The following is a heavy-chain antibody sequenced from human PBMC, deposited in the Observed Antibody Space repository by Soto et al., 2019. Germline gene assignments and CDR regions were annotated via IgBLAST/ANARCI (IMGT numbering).Heavy chain of an antibody. J-gene: IGHJ4*02. V-gene: IGHV3-30*18. D-gene: IGHD5-18*01. CDR1: GFTFSSYG. CDR2: ISYDGSNK. Sequence: QVQLVESGGGVVQPGRSLRLSCAASGFTFSSYGMHWVRQAPGKGLEWVAVISYDGSNKYYADSVKGRFTISRDNSKNTLYLQVNSLRAEDTAVYYCAKDLPGYSYGLNGFDYWGQGTLVTVSS. CDR3: AKDLPGYSYGLNGFDY.